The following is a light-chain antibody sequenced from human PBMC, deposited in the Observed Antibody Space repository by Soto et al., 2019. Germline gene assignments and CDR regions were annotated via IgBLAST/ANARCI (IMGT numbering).Light chain of an antibody. V-gene: IGLV2-14*01. J-gene: IGLJ1*01. CDR2: DVS. CDR3: TSYTSSNTHV. Sequence: QCVLTQPASVSGSPGQSITITCTRTSSDVGGYNYVSWLQQHPGKVPKLIIYDVSSRPSGVSNRFSGSKSGNTASLTISGLQAEDEADYYCTSYTSSNTHVFGGGTKVTVL. CDR1: SSDVGGYNY.